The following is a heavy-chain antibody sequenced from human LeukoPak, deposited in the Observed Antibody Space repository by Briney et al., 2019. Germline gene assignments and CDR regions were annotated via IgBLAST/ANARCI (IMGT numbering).Heavy chain of an antibody. D-gene: IGHD3/OR15-3a*01. CDR2: VNDDGSKT. Sequence: PGGSLRLSCAASGFTFSDFWFHWVRQAPGKGPVWVSRVNDDGSKTFYTDSVKGRFTISRDNAKNTVYLQMYSLRVEDTAVYHCARETLGAGLRAPDYWGRGALVTVSS. J-gene: IGHJ4*02. CDR1: GFTFSDFW. V-gene: IGHV3-74*01. CDR3: ARETLGAGLRAPDY.